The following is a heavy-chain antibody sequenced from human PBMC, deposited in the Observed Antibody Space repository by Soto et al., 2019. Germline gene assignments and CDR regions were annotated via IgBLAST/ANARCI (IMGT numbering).Heavy chain of an antibody. V-gene: IGHV4-30-4*01. CDR3: ARGEIDFWSGYLKSYYYYGMDV. Sequence: QVQLQESGPGLVKPSQTLSLTCTVSGGSISSGDYYWSWIRQPPGKGLEWIGYIYYSGSTYYNPSLKSRVTISVDTSKNQFSLKLSSVTAADTAVYYCARGEIDFWSGYLKSYYYYGMDVWGQGTTVTVSS. CDR2: IYYSGST. CDR1: GGSISSGDYY. D-gene: IGHD3-3*01. J-gene: IGHJ6*02.